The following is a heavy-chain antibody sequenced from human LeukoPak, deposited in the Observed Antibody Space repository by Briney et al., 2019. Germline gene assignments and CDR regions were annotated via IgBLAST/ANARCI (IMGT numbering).Heavy chain of an antibody. CDR2: IYYSGST. CDR1: CGSISSGDYY. CDR3: ARDRFRWLQSFWAFDI. V-gene: IGHV4-30-4*01. D-gene: IGHD5-24*01. Sequence: PSQTLSLTCTVSCGSISSGDYYWSWIRQPPGKGLEWIGNIYYSGSTYYNPSLKSRVTISVDTSKNQFSLTLSSVTAADTAVYYCARDRFRWLQSFWAFDIWGQGTMVTVSS. J-gene: IGHJ3*02.